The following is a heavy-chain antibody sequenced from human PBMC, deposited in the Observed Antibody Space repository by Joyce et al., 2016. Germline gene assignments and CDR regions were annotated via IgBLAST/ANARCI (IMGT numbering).Heavy chain of an antibody. Sequence: QFQLVESGGRVVQPGRSLRLSCRASGFTFNSFAMHWVRQVPGKGLEWVVVISHDAERQFYGESSKGRFTISRDNYKNTLDLQMNSLRVEDTAVYYCAKGALADQLLPPADLWGQGTLVTVSS. D-gene: IGHD1-1*01. CDR2: ISHDAERQ. V-gene: IGHV3-30*18. CDR3: AKGALADQLLPPADL. J-gene: IGHJ1*01. CDR1: GFTFNSFA.